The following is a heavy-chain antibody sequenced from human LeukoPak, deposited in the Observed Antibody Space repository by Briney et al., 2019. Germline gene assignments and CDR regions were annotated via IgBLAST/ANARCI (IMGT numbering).Heavy chain of an antibody. Sequence: ASVKVSCKASGYTFTTYDINWVRQAPGQGLEWMGWMSPSSGNRGYAQKFQGRVTMTRDTSVSTAYMELSSLRSDDTAVYYCARGYYYYGLGVWGQGTTVTVSS. CDR1: GYTFTTYD. CDR2: MSPSSGNR. J-gene: IGHJ6*02. CDR3: ARGYYYYGLGV. V-gene: IGHV1-8*01.